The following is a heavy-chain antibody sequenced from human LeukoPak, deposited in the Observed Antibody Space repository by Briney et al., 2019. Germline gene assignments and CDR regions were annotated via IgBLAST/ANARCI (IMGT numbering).Heavy chain of an antibody. CDR1: GFTFSSYW. V-gene: IGHV3-7*01. J-gene: IGHJ3*02. D-gene: IGHD5-12*01. CDR2: IKQDGSEK. CDR3: ARPRYSGYDFAFDI. Sequence: GGSLRLSCAASGFTFSSYWMSWVRQAPGKGLEWVANIKQDGSEKYYVDSVKGRFTISRDNAKNSLYLQMNSLRAEDTAVYYCARPRYSGYDFAFDIWGQGTMVTVSS.